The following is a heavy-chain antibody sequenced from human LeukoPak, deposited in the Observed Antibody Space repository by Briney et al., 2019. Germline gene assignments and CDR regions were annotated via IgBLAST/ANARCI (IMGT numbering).Heavy chain of an antibody. CDR1: GYTFTGYY. D-gene: IGHD4-17*01. CDR3: ARDYGDAAAFDI. CDR2: INPNSGGT. Sequence: VASVKVSCKASGYTFTGYYMHWVRQAPGQGLEWMGWINPNSGGTNYAQKFQGRVTMTRDTSISTAYMELSRLRSDDTAVYYCARDYGDAAAFDIWGQGTMVTVSS. V-gene: IGHV1-2*02. J-gene: IGHJ3*02.